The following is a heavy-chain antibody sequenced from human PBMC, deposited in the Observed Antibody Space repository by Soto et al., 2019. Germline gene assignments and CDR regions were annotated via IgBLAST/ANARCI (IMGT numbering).Heavy chain of an antibody. J-gene: IGHJ5*02. CDR1: GGSISSYY. V-gene: IGHV4-59*08. CDR2: IYYSGST. CDR3: ARTMADSSGYTRWFDP. Sequence: PSETLSLTCTVSGGSISSYYWSWIRQPPGKGLEWIGYIYYSGSTNYNPSLKSRVTISVDTSKNQFSLKLSSVTAADTAVYYCARTMADSSGYTRWFDPWGQGTLVTVSS. D-gene: IGHD3-22*01.